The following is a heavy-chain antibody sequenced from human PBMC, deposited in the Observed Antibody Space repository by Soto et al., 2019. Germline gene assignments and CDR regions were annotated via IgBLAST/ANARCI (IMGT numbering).Heavy chain of an antibody. CDR3: ARDRCSGGSSYRGEFDY. Sequence: QVQLVQSGAEVKQPGASIKLSCKTSGYIFTSYPMQWVRQAPGQRLEWVGWINSGNGYTKYSQNFQDRVTITRDTSESTAYMELSSLISEDTAVYFCARDRCSGGSSYRGEFDYWGQGTLVSVSS. V-gene: IGHV1-3*01. CDR1: GYIFTSYP. J-gene: IGHJ4*02. CDR2: INSGNGYT. D-gene: IGHD2-15*01.